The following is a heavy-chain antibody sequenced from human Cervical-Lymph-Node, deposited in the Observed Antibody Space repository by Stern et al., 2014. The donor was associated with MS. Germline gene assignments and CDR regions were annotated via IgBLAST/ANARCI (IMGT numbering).Heavy chain of an antibody. CDR3: VRDPHISGTRYAAFDM. CDR2: INPKTGGT. D-gene: IGHD3-9*01. Sequence: QVQLVQSGAEVKKPGASVKVSCKASGYTFTDFYAHWVRQAPGQGLEWMAWINPKTGGTNSAQKFQGRLTMTRDTSISTAYMELTRLTSDDTAVYYCVRDPHISGTRYAAFDMWGQGTTVTVSS. V-gene: IGHV1-2*02. CDR1: GYTFTDFY. J-gene: IGHJ3*02.